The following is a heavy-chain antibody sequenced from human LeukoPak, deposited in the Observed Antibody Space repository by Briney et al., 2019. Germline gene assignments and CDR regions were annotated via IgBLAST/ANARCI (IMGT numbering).Heavy chain of an antibody. CDR2: ISGGGDKT. D-gene: IGHD3-22*01. CDR1: GFTFSNYA. CDR3: YIPYYDTSAYKGY. V-gene: IGHV3-23*01. J-gene: IGHJ4*02. Sequence: PGGSLRLSCAVSGFTFSNYAMTWVRQAPGKGLECVSAISGGGDKTYYADSVKGRFTISRDNSKNTLYLQMNSLRAEDTAVYYCYIPYYDTSAYKGYWGQGTLVTVSS.